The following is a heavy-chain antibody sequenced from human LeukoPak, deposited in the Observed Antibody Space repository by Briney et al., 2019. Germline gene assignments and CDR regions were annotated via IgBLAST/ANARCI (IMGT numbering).Heavy chain of an antibody. D-gene: IGHD6-6*01. CDR1: GGSFSGYY. CDR3: ATRRSRYSSSRAFDI. Sequence: SETLSLTCAVYGGSFSGYYWSWIRQPPGKGLEWIGEINHSGSTNYNPSLKSRVTISVDTSKNQFSLKLSSVTAADTAVYYCATRRSRYSSSRAFDIWGQGTMVTVSS. V-gene: IGHV4-34*01. J-gene: IGHJ3*02. CDR2: INHSGST.